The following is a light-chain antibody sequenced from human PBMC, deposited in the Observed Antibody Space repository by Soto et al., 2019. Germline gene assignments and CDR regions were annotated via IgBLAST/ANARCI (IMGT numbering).Light chain of an antibody. Sequence: EIVLTQSPGTLSLSPGERATLSCRASQSVSSSYLAWYQQKPGQPHRLLIFDASNRATGIPERFSGSGSGTDFTLTISSLEPEDFAVYYCQHYGRSPPSWTFGQGNKVEIQ. CDR1: QSVSSSY. J-gene: IGKJ1*01. CDR2: DAS. V-gene: IGKV3-20*01. CDR3: QHYGRSPPSWT.